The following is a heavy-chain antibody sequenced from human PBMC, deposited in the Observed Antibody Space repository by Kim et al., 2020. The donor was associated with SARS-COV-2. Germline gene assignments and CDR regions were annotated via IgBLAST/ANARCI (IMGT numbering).Heavy chain of an antibody. J-gene: IGHJ4*02. CDR3: AKHHPYYGDFNPPDY. CDR1: GFTFYNYY. D-gene: IGHD4-17*01. V-gene: IGHV3-21*01. Sequence: GGSLRLSCAASGFTFYNYYTNWVRQAPGKGLEWVSSISGSSSCIHYADSVKGRFTISRDNAKNSLDLQMDSLRVEDTAVYYCAKHHPYYGDFNPPDYWGQGTLVTVS. CDR2: ISGSSSCI.